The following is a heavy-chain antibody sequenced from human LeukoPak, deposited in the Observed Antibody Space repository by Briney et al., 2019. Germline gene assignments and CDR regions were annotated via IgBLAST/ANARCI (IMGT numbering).Heavy chain of an antibody. CDR1: GGTFSSYA. D-gene: IGHD3-10*01. V-gene: IGHV1-69*05. CDR2: IIPIFGTA. CDR3: ARGLLVPDAFDI. J-gene: IGHJ3*02. Sequence: ASVKVSCKASGGTFSSYAISWVRQAPGQGLEWMVGIIPIFGTANYAQKFQGRVTITTDESASTAYMELSSLRSEDTAVYYCARGLLVPDAFDIWGQGTMVTVSS.